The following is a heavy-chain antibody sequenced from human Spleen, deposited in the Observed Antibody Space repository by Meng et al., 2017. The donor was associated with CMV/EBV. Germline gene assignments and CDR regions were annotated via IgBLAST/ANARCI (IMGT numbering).Heavy chain of an antibody. J-gene: IGHJ4*02. Sequence: GGSLRLSCAASGFTFSSYAMHWVRQAPGEGPEWVAVISYDGNSKYYADSVKGRFSISRDNPENTVYLQMHGLRADDSAVYYCARDLISSSRQYSFGYWGQGTLVTVSS. CDR3: ARDLISSSRQYSFGY. CDR2: ISYDGNSK. D-gene: IGHD6-13*01. V-gene: IGHV3-30-3*01. CDR1: GFTFSSYA.